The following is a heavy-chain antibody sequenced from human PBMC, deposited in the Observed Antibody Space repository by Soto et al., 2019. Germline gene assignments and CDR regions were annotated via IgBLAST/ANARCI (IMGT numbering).Heavy chain of an antibody. Sequence: EVRLVESGGGLVKPGGSLRLFCEASGFTFNKYSMNWVLQAPGKGLEWVSSITSKTGDQYYAASVEGRFIISRDNTKNSLSLQLTSLRDEDTAVYYCARDLMPNDRALGDLAYWGLGTLVTVSS. V-gene: IGHV3-21*02. CDR2: ITSKTGDQ. CDR3: ARDLMPNDRALGDLAY. CDR1: GFTFNKYS. D-gene: IGHD3-22*01. J-gene: IGHJ4*02.